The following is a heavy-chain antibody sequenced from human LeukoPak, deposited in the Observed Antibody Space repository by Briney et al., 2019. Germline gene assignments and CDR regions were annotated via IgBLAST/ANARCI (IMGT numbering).Heavy chain of an antibody. D-gene: IGHD3-3*01. CDR3: AKEGSVGDYDFWSGFAY. CDR2: ISGSGTST. CDR1: GFTFSSYA. V-gene: IGHV3-23*01. J-gene: IGHJ4*02. Sequence: GGSLRLSCAASGFTFSSYAMSWVRQAPGKGLEWVSAISGSGTSTYYADSVKGRFTISRDNSKNTLYLQMNSLRAEDTAVYYCAKEGSVGDYDFWSGFAYWGQGTLVTVSS.